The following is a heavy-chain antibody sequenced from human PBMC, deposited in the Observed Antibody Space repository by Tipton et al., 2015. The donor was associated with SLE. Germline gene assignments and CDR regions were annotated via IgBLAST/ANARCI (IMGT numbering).Heavy chain of an antibody. Sequence: QLVQSGAEVKKPGASVKVSCKASGYTFTTYGISWARQAPGQGLEWMGWISAYNGHTNYAQKLQDRVTLTTDTSTSTAYIELRSRRSGDTAVYFCARGCAYHDSTGDCLFDSWGQGTLVTVSS. CDR1: GYTFTTYG. J-gene: IGHJ4*02. D-gene: IGHD3-22*01. CDR2: ISAYNGHT. CDR3: ARGCAYHDSTGDCLFDS. V-gene: IGHV1-18*01.